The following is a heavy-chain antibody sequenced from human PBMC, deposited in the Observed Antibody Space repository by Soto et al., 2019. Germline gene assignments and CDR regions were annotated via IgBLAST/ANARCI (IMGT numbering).Heavy chain of an antibody. CDR1: GFTFGCYA. CDR3: SRSKKFDY. Sequence: GGSLRLGSKTSGFTFGCYAMTWFRQAPGKGLEWVGFIRSKGYGGTTDCAASVKGRFTISRDDSNSVAYLQMNSLKSEDTGVYYCSRSKKFDYWGQGT. J-gene: IGHJ4*02. CDR2: IRSKGYGGTT. V-gene: IGHV3-49*03.